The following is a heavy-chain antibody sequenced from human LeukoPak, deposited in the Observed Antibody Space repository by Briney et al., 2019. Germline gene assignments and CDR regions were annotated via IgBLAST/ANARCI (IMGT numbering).Heavy chain of an antibody. CDR3: ARVPSIAARPPFDY. CDR2: ISAYNGNT. Sequence: ASVKVSCKASGYTFTSYGISWVRQAPGQGLEWMGWISAYNGNTNYAQKLQGRVTMTTDTSTSTAYMELRSLRSDDTAVYYCARVPSIAARPPFDYWGQGTLVTVSS. D-gene: IGHD6-6*01. J-gene: IGHJ4*02. CDR1: GYTFTSYG. V-gene: IGHV1-18*01.